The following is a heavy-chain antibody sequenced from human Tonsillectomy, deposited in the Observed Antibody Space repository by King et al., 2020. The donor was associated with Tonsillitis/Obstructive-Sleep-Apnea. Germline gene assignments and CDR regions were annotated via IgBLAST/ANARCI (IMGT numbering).Heavy chain of an antibody. V-gene: IGHV5-10-1*01. Sequence: QLVQSGAEVKKPGESLRISCQGSGYSFTNYWIDWVRQMPGKGLEWMGTIDPSDSYTNYSPSFQGHVTISADKSISTAYLQWSSLKASDTAMYYCARRYFDGHYYYYMDVWGKGTTVTVSS. CDR1: GYSFTNYW. CDR3: ARRYFDGHYYYYMDV. D-gene: IGHD3-9*01. J-gene: IGHJ6*03. CDR2: IDPSDSYT.